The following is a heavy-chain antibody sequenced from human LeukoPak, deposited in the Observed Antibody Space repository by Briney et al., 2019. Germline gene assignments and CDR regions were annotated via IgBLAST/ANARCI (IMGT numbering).Heavy chain of an antibody. D-gene: IGHD5-18*01. J-gene: IGHJ5*02. CDR3: ARGPRIQLYPNWFDP. CDR1: GGTFGSYA. CDR2: IIPIFGTA. Sequence: SVKVSCKASGGTFGSYAISWVRQAPGQGLEWMGGIIPIFGTANYAQKFQGRVTITTDESTSTAYMELSSLRSEDTAVYYCARGPRIQLYPNWFDPWGQGTLVTVSS. V-gene: IGHV1-69*05.